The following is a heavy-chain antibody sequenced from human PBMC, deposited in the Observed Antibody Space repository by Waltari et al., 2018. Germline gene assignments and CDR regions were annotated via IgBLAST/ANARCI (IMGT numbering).Heavy chain of an antibody. D-gene: IGHD4-17*01. Sequence: QVQLQESGPGLVKPSETLSLTCTVSGGSISSYYWSWIRQPPGKGLEWIGYIYYSGSTNYNPSLKSRVTISVDTSKNQFSRKLSSVTAADTAVYYCARGAMTTVVLGAFDIWGQGTMVTVSS. J-gene: IGHJ3*02. CDR3: ARGAMTTVVLGAFDI. CDR2: IYYSGST. V-gene: IGHV4-59*01. CDR1: GGSISSYY.